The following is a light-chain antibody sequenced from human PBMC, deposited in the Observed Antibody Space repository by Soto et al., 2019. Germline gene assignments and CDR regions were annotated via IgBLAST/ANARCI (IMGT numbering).Light chain of an antibody. J-gene: IGLJ1*01. V-gene: IGLV2-14*01. Sequence: QSDLTNAAYGSGSPGQWIRISRNGTGIDVVSYNYVSWYQQHPGKAPKLMIYDVSNRPSGVSNRFSGSKSGNTASLTISGLQAEDEADYYCSSYTKRRTLVFGTGTKVTV. CDR3: SSYTKRRTLV. CDR1: GIDVVSYNY. CDR2: DVS.